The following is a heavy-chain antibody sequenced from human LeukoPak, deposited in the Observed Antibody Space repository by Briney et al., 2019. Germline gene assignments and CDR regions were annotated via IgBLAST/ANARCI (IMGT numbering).Heavy chain of an antibody. CDR1: GGTFSSYA. D-gene: IGHD3-3*01. CDR2: IIPIFGTA. Sequence: SVKVSCKASGGTFSSYAISWVRQAPGQGLEWMGGIIPIFGTANYAQKFQGRVTITADESTSTAYMELSSLRSGDTAEYYCAREPHHTIWGQGTLVTVSS. J-gene: IGHJ4*02. V-gene: IGHV1-69*13. CDR3: AREPHHTI.